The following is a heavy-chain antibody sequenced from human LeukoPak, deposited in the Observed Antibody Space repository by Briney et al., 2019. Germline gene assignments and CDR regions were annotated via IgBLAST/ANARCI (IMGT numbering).Heavy chain of an antibody. CDR2: ISRSGGST. Sequence: GGSLRLSCAASGFTFSSYGMSWVRQAPGKGLEWVSSISRSGGSTHYADSVKGRFTISRDNSKNMLSLQMNSLRAEDTAVYYCARDLEGSGSFYRPSYDYWGQGTLVTVSS. V-gene: IGHV3-23*01. CDR3: ARDLEGSGSFYRPSYDY. J-gene: IGHJ4*02. CDR1: GFTFSSYG. D-gene: IGHD3-10*01.